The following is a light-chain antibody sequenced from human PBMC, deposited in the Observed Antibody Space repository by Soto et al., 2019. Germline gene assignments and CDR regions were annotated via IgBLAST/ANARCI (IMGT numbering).Light chain of an antibody. CDR1: SGHISYA. Sequence: QPVLTQSPSASASLGASVKLTCTLSSGHISYAIAWHQQQPEKGPRYLMKLNSDGSHSKGDGIPDRFSGSSSGAERYLTISSLQSEDEADYYCQIWGTGIPWVFGGGTKVTVL. J-gene: IGLJ3*02. V-gene: IGLV4-69*01. CDR3: QIWGTGIPWV. CDR2: LNSDGSH.